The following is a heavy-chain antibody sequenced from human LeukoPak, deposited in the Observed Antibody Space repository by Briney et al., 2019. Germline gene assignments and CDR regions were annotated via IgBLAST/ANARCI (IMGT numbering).Heavy chain of an antibody. V-gene: IGHV3-23*01. CDR2: ISGSGGST. CDR1: GFPFSSYA. CDR3: AKGPNYYDSSGYF. D-gene: IGHD3-22*01. J-gene: IGHJ4*02. Sequence: PGGSLGLSCAASGFPFSSYAMGWFRKAPGKGLEWVSAISGSGGSTYYADSVKGRFTISRDNSKNTLYLQMNSLRAEDTAVYYCAKGPNYYDSSGYFWGQGTLVTVSS.